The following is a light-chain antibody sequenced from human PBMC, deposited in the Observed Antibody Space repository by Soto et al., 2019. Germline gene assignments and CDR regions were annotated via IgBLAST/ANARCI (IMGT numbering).Light chain of an antibody. CDR1: SRDVGGYDF. CDR3: VSHISVAYRSIYV. V-gene: IGLV2-14*01. J-gene: IGLJ1*01. CDR2: EVT. Sequence: QSALTQPPSASGSPGQSVTISCTGTSRDVGGYDFVSWFQQHPGRAPKLIIYEVTNRPSGLSNRFSGSKSDNTASLTISGLQAEDEADYYCVSHISVAYRSIYVFGTGTKLTVL.